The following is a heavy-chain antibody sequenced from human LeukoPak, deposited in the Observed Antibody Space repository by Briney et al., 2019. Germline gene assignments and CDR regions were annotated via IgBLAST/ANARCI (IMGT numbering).Heavy chain of an antibody. CDR2: IKQDGSEK. Sequence: GGSLRLSGAASGFTFNNYGLSWVRQAPGKGLEGVANIKQDGSEKYYVDSVKGRFTISRDNAKNSVHLQMNSLRAEDTAVYYCVRALGYARGCGDYWGQGILVTVSS. CDR3: VRALGYARGCGDY. D-gene: IGHD6-19*01. V-gene: IGHV3-7*03. CDR1: GFTFNNYG. J-gene: IGHJ4*02.